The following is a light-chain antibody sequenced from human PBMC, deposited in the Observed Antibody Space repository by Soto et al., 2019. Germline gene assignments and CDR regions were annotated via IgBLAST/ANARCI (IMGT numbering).Light chain of an antibody. J-gene: IGKJ4*01. V-gene: IGKV3-20*01. Sequence: EIVLTQSPGTLSLSPGERATLSCRANQDLTDSYLAWYQQKPAQAPRLLIYGASSRATGIPDRFSGSGSGTDFTLTISRLEPEDFAVYYCQQYDDSLLTFGGGTKVEIK. CDR1: QDLTDSY. CDR3: QQYDDSLLT. CDR2: GAS.